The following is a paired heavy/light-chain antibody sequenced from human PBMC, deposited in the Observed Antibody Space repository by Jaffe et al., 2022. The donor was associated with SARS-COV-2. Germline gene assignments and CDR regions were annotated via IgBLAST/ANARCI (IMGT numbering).Light chain of an antibody. CDR1: TGAVTSDYY. Sequence: QTVVTQEPSLTVSPGGTVTLTCASSTGAVTSDYYPNWFQQKPGQAPRALIYSTRNKHPWTPARFSGSLLGGKAALTLSAVQPEDEADYYCLLYSDGFWVFGGGTKVTVL. CDR3: LLYSDGFWV. CDR2: STR. V-gene: IGLV7-43*01. J-gene: IGLJ3*02.
Heavy chain of an antibody. J-gene: IGHJ4*02. Sequence: EVQLVQSGAEVKKPGDSLKISCWASGYTFTDYWIGWVRQMPGKGLEWMGIIHPGDSDRRYSPSFQGRVTFSADKSINTAYLQWSSLEASDTGMYYCASPSGSWGQGTLVTVSS. CDR3: ASPSGS. CDR1: GYTFTDYW. V-gene: IGHV5-51*01. D-gene: IGHD3-10*01. CDR2: IHPGDSDR.